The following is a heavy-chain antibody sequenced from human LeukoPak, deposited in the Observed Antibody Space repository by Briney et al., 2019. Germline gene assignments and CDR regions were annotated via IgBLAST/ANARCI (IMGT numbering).Heavy chain of an antibody. CDR3: ARPYYYDSSGYSPYGMDV. D-gene: IGHD3-22*01. J-gene: IGHJ6*02. V-gene: IGHV3-33*01. CDR2: IWYDGGNK. Sequence: PGRSLRLSCAASGFTFRSYGMYWVRQAPGKGLEWVAVIWYDGGNKYYADSVKGRFTISRDNSKNTLFLQMNSLRAEDTAVYYCARPYYYDSSGYSPYGMDVWGQGTTVTVSS. CDR1: GFTFRSYG.